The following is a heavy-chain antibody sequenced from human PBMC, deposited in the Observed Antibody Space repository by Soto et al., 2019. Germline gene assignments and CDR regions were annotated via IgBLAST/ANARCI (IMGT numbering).Heavy chain of an antibody. CDR3: ARDAYYGSGSYYDTNDY. D-gene: IGHD3-10*01. V-gene: IGHV4-61*01. CDR2: IYYSGST. Sequence: SETLSLTCTVSGGSVSSGSYYWSWIRQPPGKGLEWIGYIYYSGSTNYNPSLKSRVTISVDTSKNQFSLKLSSVTAADTAVYYCARDAYYGSGSYYDTNDYWGQGTLVTVSS. J-gene: IGHJ4*02. CDR1: GGSVSSGSYY.